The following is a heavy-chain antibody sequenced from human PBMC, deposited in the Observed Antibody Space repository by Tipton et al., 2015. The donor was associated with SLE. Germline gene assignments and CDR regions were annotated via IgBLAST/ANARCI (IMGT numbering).Heavy chain of an antibody. D-gene: IGHD3-16*01. CDR2: INYSGST. Sequence: TLSLTCTVSGGSISSGHYYWSWHRQSPGKGLEWIGYINYSGSTNYNPSLKSRVTISVDTSKNQLSLMFTSVTAADTAVYFCAGGLSQDTWCQGALVTVSS. V-gene: IGHV4-61*01. J-gene: IGHJ5*02. CDR1: GGSISSGHYY. CDR3: AGGLSQDT.